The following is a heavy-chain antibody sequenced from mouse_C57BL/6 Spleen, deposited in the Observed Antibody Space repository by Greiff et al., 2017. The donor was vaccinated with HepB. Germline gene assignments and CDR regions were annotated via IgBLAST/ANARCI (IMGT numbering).Heavy chain of an antibody. D-gene: IGHD1-1*01. J-gene: IGHJ1*03. V-gene: IGHV1-19*01. CDR3: ARRGYYGSSSWYFDV. CDR2: INPYNGGT. CDR1: GYTFTDYY. Sequence: VQLKESGPVLVKPGASVKMSCKASGYTFTDYYMNWVKQSHGKSLEWIGVINPYNGGTSYNQKFKGKATLTVDKSSSTAYMELNSLTSEDSAVYYCARRGYYGSSSWYFDVWGTGTTVTVSS.